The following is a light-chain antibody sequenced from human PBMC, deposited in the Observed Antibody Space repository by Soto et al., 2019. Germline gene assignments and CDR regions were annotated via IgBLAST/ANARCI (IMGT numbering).Light chain of an antibody. J-gene: IGKJ2*01. CDR3: QRSYSTLYT. V-gene: IGKV1-39*01. CDR1: QSISSY. CDR2: AAS. Sequence: DIQMTQSPSSLSASVGDRVTITCRASQSISSYLNWYQQKPGKAPKLLIYAASSLQSGVPSRFSGSGSGTDFNLTISSLQPEDFATYYCQRSYSTLYTFGQGTKLEIK.